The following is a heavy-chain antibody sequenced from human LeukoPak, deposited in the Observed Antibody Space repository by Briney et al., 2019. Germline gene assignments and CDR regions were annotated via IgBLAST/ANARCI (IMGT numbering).Heavy chain of an antibody. CDR2: ISGGGDYT. CDR1: LFTFDNYA. CDR3: AKEGALVGATHFHY. Sequence: SLTLSHPPSLFTFDNYAMSWVRQAPGDALEWACAISGGGDYTFYGDSVTGRFTISRDNSKNTLYLQMNSLRAEDTAVYFCAKEGALVGATHFHYWGQGTLVTVSS. J-gene: IGHJ4*02. D-gene: IGHD1-26*01. V-gene: IGHV3-23*02.